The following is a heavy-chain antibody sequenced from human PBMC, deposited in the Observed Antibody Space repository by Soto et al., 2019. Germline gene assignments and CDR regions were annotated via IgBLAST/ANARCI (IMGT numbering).Heavy chain of an antibody. J-gene: IGHJ4*02. Sequence: LVKVSCKASEGTFSSYAISWVRQAPGQGLEWMGGIIPIFGTANYAQKFQGRVTITADESTSTAYMELSSLSSEDPAVYYCARDGLSSGYYYFDYWGQGTLVNVS. CDR2: IIPIFGTA. CDR3: ARDGLSSGYYYFDY. D-gene: IGHD3-22*01. CDR1: EGTFSSYA. V-gene: IGHV1-69*13.